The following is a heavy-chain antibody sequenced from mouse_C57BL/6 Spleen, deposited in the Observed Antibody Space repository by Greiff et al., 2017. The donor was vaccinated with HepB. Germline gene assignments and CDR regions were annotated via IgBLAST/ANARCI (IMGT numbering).Heavy chain of an antibody. V-gene: IGHV1-7*01. J-gene: IGHJ4*01. Sequence: VQLQQSGAELAKPGASVKLSCTASGYTFTSYWMHWVNQRPGQGLEWIGYINPSSGYTKYNQKFKDKATLTTDKSSSTAYMQLSSLTSEDSAVYYCARWALYDGYTYYYAMDYWGQGTSVTVSS. CDR3: ARWALYDGYTYYYAMDY. CDR2: INPSSGYT. D-gene: IGHD2-3*01. CDR1: GYTFTSYW.